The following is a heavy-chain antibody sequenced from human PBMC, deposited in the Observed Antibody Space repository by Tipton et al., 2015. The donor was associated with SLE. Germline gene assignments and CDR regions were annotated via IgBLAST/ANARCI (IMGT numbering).Heavy chain of an antibody. CDR2: IYTSGST. J-gene: IGHJ4*02. CDR1: GGSISSYY. D-gene: IGHD1-7*01. CDR3: ARRLNWNCLDY. Sequence: TLSLTCTVSGGSISSYYWSWIRQPAGKGLEWIGRIYTSGSTNYNPSLKSRVTISVDTSKNQFSLKVSSVTAADTAVYYCARRLNWNCLDYWGQGTLVTVSS. V-gene: IGHV4-4*07.